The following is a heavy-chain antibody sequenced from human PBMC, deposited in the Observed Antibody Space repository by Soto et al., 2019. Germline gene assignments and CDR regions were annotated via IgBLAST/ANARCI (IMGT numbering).Heavy chain of an antibody. D-gene: IGHD3-10*01. Sequence: DVQLLESGGGVVQPGGSLRLSCAASGFVFRNLTMNWVRQAPGKGLEYVAIISFNGGVIFDADSVRGRFTISRDNAKNILYLDMTNLRPEDSGVYYCAKIMIQGVLMDALDVWGRGTTVTVS. V-gene: IGHV3-23*01. J-gene: IGHJ6*02. CDR1: GFVFRNLT. CDR3: AKIMIQGVLMDALDV. CDR2: ISFNGGVI.